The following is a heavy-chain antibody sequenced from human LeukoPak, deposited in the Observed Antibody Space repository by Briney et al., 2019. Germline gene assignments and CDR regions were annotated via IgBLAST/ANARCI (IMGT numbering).Heavy chain of an antibody. D-gene: IGHD3-10*01. CDR2: IRSTANGYAT. CDR3: TGNYYGSGSYADFDY. Sequence: QPGGSLRLSCAASGFTFSGSALHWVRQASGKGLEWVGRIRSTANGYATAYAASVKGRFTISRDDSKNTAYLQMDSLKTEDTAVYYCTGNYYGSGSYADFDYWGQGTLVTVPS. J-gene: IGHJ4*02. CDR1: GFTFSGSA. V-gene: IGHV3-73*01.